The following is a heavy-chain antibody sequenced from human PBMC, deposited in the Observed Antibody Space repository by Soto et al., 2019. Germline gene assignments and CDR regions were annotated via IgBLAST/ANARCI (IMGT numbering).Heavy chain of an antibody. D-gene: IGHD5-12*01. CDR2: ISGSGGST. CDR3: AKDQAPAYVDIVATIRYYYYYYMDV. Sequence: PGGSLRLSCAASGFTFSSYAMSWVRQAPGKGLEWVSAISGSGGSTYYADSVKGRFTISRDNSKNTLYLQMNSLRAEDTAVYYCAKDQAPAYVDIVATIRYYYYYYMDVWGKGTTVTVSS. CDR1: GFTFSSYA. V-gene: IGHV3-23*01. J-gene: IGHJ6*03.